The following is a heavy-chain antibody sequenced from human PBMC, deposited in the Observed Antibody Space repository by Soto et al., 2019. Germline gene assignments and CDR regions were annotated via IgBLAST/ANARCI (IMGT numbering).Heavy chain of an antibody. Sequence: NPSETLSLTCTVSGGSISSYYWSWIRQPPGKGLEWIGYIYYSGSTNYNPSLKSRVIISVDTSKNQFSLKLSSVTAADTAVYYCARVSSYSSGWYYFDYWGQGTLVTV. CDR3: ARVSSYSSGWYYFDY. D-gene: IGHD6-19*01. J-gene: IGHJ4*02. CDR2: IYYSGST. CDR1: GGSISSYY. V-gene: IGHV4-59*01.